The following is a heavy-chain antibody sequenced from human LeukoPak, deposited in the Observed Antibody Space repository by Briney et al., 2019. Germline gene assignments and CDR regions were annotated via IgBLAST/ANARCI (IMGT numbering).Heavy chain of an antibody. CDR1: GFTFSSYA. V-gene: IGHV3-30-3*01. Sequence: GRSLRLSCAASGFTFSSYAMHWVRQAPGKGLEWVAVISYDGSNKYYAGSVKGRFTISRDNSKNTLYLQMNSLRAEDTAVYYCASYSLPGSSIAALYWGQGTLVTVSS. CDR3: ASYSLPGSSIAALY. D-gene: IGHD6-6*01. J-gene: IGHJ4*02. CDR2: ISYDGSNK.